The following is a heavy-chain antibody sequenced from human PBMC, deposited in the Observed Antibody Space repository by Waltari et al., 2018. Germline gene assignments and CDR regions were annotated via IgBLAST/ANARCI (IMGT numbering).Heavy chain of an antibody. Sequence: QVQLVESGGGVVQPGRSLRLSCAASGFTFSSYGMHWVRQAPGKGLEWVAGIWYHGNKKYYADSVKGRFTISRDNSKNTRYLQMNSLRPEDTAMYYCAKDGVVVPSATTNWFDPWGQGTRVTVSS. D-gene: IGHD2-2*01. J-gene: IGHJ5*02. CDR3: AKDGVVVPSATTNWFDP. CDR1: GFTFSSYG. CDR2: IWYHGNKK. V-gene: IGHV3-30*18.